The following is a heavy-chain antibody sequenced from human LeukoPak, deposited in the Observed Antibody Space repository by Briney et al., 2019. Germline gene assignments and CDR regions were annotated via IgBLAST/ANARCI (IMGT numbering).Heavy chain of an antibody. CDR3: ARGKREGRPWDY. D-gene: IGHD3-10*01. Sequence: GGSLRLSCAASGFTSNDFYMSWIRQAPGKGLDWVSYISSSGSSISYADSVKGRFTISRDNPKNSQYLQINSLTAEDTAVYYCARGKREGRPWDYWGQGTLVTVSS. J-gene: IGHJ4*02. CDR1: GFTSNDFY. V-gene: IGHV3-11*04. CDR2: ISSSGSSI.